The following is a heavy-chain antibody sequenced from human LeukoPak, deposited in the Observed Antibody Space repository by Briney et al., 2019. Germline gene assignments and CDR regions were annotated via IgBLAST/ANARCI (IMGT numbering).Heavy chain of an antibody. J-gene: IGHJ4*02. CDR2: IYYSGSS. CDR3: ARGRDEPYYFDY. CDR1: GGFISSHY. Sequence: SETLSLTCTVSGGFISSHYWSWIRQPPGKGLGWIGYIYYSGSSNYNPSLKSRVTISVDTSKNQFSLKLSSVTAADTAVYYCARGRDEPYYFDYWGPGNPGHRLL. D-gene: IGHD1-14*01. V-gene: IGHV4-59*11.